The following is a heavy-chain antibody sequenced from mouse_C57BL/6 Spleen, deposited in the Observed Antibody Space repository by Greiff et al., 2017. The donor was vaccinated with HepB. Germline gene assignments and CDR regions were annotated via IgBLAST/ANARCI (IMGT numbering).Heavy chain of an antibody. CDR1: GFTFSDYG. J-gene: IGHJ1*03. Sequence: EVQLMESGGGLVKPGGSLKLSCAASGFTFSDYGMHWVRQAPEKGLEWVAYISSGSSTIYYADTVKGRFTISRDNAKNTLFLQMTSLRSEDTAMYYCARPNWVWYFDVWGTGTTVTVSS. CDR3: ARPNWVWYFDV. CDR2: ISSGSSTI. V-gene: IGHV5-17*01. D-gene: IGHD4-1*01.